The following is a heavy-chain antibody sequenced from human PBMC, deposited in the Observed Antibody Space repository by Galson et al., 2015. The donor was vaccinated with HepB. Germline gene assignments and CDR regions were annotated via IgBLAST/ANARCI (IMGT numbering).Heavy chain of an antibody. J-gene: IGHJ5*02. V-gene: IGHV1-18*04. Sequence: SVKVSCKASGYTFSTYSITWVRQAPGQGLEWMGWISAYNRYTNYARKVQGRVTMTTDISTSTAYMELRSLRSDDTAVYYCARGGFGVGVGATHTNGFDPWGQGTLVTVSS. CDR1: GYTFSTYS. CDR2: ISAYNRYT. CDR3: ARGGFGVGVGATHTNGFDP. D-gene: IGHD2-15*01.